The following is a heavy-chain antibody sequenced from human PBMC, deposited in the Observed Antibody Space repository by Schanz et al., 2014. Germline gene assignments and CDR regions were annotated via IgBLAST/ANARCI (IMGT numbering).Heavy chain of an antibody. CDR2: IKHDGSVK. Sequence: EVQLVESGGGLVQPGGSLRLSCTASGFTFSSYSMNWVRQAPGKGPEWVANIKHDGSVKDYVDSVKGRFTISRDNAKSSLYLQMNSLRVEDTAVYYCAASSGWHPSTDYWGQGTLVTVSS. J-gene: IGHJ4*02. CDR1: GFTFSSYS. V-gene: IGHV3-7*05. D-gene: IGHD6-19*01. CDR3: AASSGWHPSTDY.